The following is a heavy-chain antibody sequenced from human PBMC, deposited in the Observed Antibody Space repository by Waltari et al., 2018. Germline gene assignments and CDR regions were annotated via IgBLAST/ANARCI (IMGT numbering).Heavy chain of an antibody. V-gene: IGHV3-53*01. CDR1: GFTVSSSY. Sequence: VHVEESGGGLMQPGGSPRLSCAASGFTVSSSYRAWVRQAPGKGLEWVSLICSGCDTYYADSVKGRFTISRDNSKNMVYLQMNSLRADDTAVYYCARETGVAVAGYGLDIWGQGTTVTVSS. CDR2: ICSGCDT. J-gene: IGHJ6*02. D-gene: IGHD2-15*01. CDR3: ARETGVAVAGYGLDI.